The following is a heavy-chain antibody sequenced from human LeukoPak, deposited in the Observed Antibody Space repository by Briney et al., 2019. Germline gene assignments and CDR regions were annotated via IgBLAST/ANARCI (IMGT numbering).Heavy chain of an antibody. J-gene: IGHJ6*03. CDR3: ARAYCSSASCYLDNFYYYMDV. Sequence: GGSLRLSCAASGFTVSSNYMSWVRQAPGKGLEWVSVIYIGGTTYYTDSVAGRFTISRDNAKNSLYLQMNSLRAEDTAFYFCARAYCSSASCYLDNFYYYMDVWGKGTTVIVSS. CDR2: IYIGGTT. V-gene: IGHV3-53*01. CDR1: GFTVSSNY. D-gene: IGHD2-2*01.